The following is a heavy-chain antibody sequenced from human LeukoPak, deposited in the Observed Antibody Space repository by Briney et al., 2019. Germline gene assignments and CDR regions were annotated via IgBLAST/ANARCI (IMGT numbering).Heavy chain of an antibody. CDR3: ARDPGPYSSSWYGDAFDI. J-gene: IGHJ3*02. CDR1: GGSISSSSYY. D-gene: IGHD6-13*01. CDR2: IYYSGST. V-gene: IGHV4-39*07. Sequence: SETLSLTCTVSGGSISSSSYYWGWIRQPPGKGLEWIGSIYYSGSTYYNPSLKSRVTISVDTSKNQFSLKLSSVTAADTAVYYCARDPGPYSSSWYGDAFDIWGQGTVVTVSS.